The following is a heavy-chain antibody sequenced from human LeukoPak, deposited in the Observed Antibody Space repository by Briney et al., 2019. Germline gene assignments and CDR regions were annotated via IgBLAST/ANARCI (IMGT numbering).Heavy chain of an antibody. Sequence: QSGGSLRLSCAASGFTFSSYAMHWVRQAPGKGLEWVAVISYDGSNKYYADSVKGRFTISRDNSKNTLYLQMNSLRAEDTAMYYCAKVIVAAGLDAFDIWGQGTMVTVSS. J-gene: IGHJ3*02. CDR2: ISYDGSNK. CDR1: GFTFSSYA. CDR3: AKVIVAAGLDAFDI. V-gene: IGHV3-30-3*01. D-gene: IGHD6-13*01.